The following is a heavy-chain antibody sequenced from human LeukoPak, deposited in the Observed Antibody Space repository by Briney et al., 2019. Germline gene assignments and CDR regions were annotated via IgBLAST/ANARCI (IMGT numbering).Heavy chain of an antibody. D-gene: IGHD2/OR15-2a*01. CDR1: GFIFNNYA. CDR2: ISGNGDGT. V-gene: IGHV3-23*01. Sequence: GGSLRLSCAASGFIFNNYAMNWVRQAPGKGLEWVAIISGNGDGTFYAGSVNGRFTIARDNSKNTLYLQMNSLRVEDTAMYYCLQYSKLYTDYWGQGALVTVSS. J-gene: IGHJ4*02. CDR3: LQYSKLYTDY.